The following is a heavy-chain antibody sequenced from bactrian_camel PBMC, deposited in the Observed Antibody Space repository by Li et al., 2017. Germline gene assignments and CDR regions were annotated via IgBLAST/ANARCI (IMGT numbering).Heavy chain of an antibody. CDR1: GNSIRTYF. V-gene: IGHV3S54*01. D-gene: IGHD2*01. CDR2: MNSIGSE. J-gene: IGHJ4*01. Sequence: QVQLVESGGGSVQAGGSLTLSCVASGNSIRTYFVGWFRQAPGKKREGLAIMNSIGSERYADSVKGRVTISQDNAKNTLYLEMNSLKSDDSGVYTCAYERAPHCKAALVGLGLILAFTTAGQGTQVTVS.